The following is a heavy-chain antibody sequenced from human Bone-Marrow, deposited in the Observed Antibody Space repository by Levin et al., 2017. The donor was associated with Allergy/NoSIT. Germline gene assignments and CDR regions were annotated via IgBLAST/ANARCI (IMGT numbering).Heavy chain of an antibody. CDR1: GFTFSSYG. V-gene: IGHV3-33*01. Sequence: GGSLRLSCAASGFTFSSYGMHWVRQAPGKGLEWVAVIWYDGSNKYYADSVKGRFTISRDNSKNTLYLQMNSLRAEDTAVYYCARDLVVVVPAARLIDGNYYYYGMDVWGQGTTVTVSS. CDR3: ARDLVVVVPAARLIDGNYYYYGMDV. CDR2: IWYDGSNK. D-gene: IGHD2-2*01. J-gene: IGHJ6*02.